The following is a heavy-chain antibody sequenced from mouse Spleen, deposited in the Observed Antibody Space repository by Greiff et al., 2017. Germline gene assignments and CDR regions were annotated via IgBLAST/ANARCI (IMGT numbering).Heavy chain of an antibody. Sequence: EVKVVESGGGLVKPGGSLKLSCAASGFTFSSYAMSWVRQSPEKRLEWVAEISSGGSYTYYPDTVTGRFTISRDNAKNTLYLEMSSLRSEDTAMYYCARQGATSAYWGQGTLVTVSA. CDR3: ARQGATSAY. J-gene: IGHJ3*01. CDR1: GFTFSSYA. V-gene: IGHV5-9-4*01. D-gene: IGHD3-1*01. CDR2: ISSGGSYT.